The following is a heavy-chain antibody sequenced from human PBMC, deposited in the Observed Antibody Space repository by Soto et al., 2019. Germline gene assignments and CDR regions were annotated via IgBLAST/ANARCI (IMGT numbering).Heavy chain of an antibody. V-gene: IGHV1-3*01. CDR1: GYTFTSYA. Sequence: ASVKVSCKASGYTFTSYAMHWVRQAPGQRLEWMGWINAGNGNTKYSQKFQGRVTITRDTSASTAYMELSSLRSEDTAVYYCARGPYCSSTSCSLYYYYGMDAWGQGTTVTVSS. CDR2: INAGNGNT. D-gene: IGHD2-2*01. J-gene: IGHJ6*02. CDR3: ARGPYCSSTSCSLYYYYGMDA.